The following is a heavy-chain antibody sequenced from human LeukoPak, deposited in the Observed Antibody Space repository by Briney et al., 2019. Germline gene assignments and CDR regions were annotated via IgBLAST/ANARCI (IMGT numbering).Heavy chain of an antibody. V-gene: IGHV4-59*01. CDR1: GGSISSYY. Sequence: SETLSLTCTGSGGSISSYYWSWIRQPPGKGLEGIGYNYYSGSTNYNPSLKSRVTISVDTSKNQFSLKLSSVTAADTAVYYCARGMITFGGVIDYFDYWGQGTLVTVSS. CDR2: NYYSGST. CDR3: ARGMITFGGVIDYFDY. D-gene: IGHD3-16*02. J-gene: IGHJ4*02.